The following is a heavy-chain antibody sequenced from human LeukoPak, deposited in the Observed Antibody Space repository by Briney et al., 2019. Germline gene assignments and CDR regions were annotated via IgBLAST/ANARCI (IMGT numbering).Heavy chain of an antibody. Sequence: PSETLSLTCTASGGSISSSSYYWGWIRQPPGKGLEWIGSIYYSGSTYYNPSLKSRVTISVDTSKNQFSLKLSSVTAADTAVYYCARHIGSTRTSLGYWGQGTLVTVSS. CDR2: IYYSGST. J-gene: IGHJ4*02. CDR1: GGSISSSSYY. CDR3: ARHIGSTRTSLGY. V-gene: IGHV4-39*01. D-gene: IGHD2-2*01.